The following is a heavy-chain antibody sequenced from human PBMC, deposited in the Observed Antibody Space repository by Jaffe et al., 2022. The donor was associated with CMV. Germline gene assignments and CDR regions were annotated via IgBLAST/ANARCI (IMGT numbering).Heavy chain of an antibody. CDR3: ARDGNQVRFLEWHYMDV. CDR1: GFTFSSYE. Sequence: EVQLVESGGGLVQPGGSLRLSCAASGFTFSSYEMNWVRQAPGKGLEWVSYISSSGSTIYYADSVKGRFTISRDNAKNSLYLQMNSLRAEDTAVYYCARDGNQVRFLEWHYMDVWGKGTTVTVSS. D-gene: IGHD3-3*01. J-gene: IGHJ6*03. V-gene: IGHV3-48*03. CDR2: ISSSGSTI.